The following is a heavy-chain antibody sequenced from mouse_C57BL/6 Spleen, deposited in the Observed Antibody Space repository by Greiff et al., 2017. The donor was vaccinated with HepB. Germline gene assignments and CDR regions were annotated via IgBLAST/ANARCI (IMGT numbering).Heavy chain of an antibody. CDR1: GFTFSSYA. CDR3: TRDGLYYAMDY. J-gene: IGHJ4*01. D-gene: IGHD2-3*01. CDR2: ISSGGDYI. Sequence: EVHLVESGEGLVKPGGSLKLSCAASGFTFSSYAMSWVRQTPEKRLEWVAYISSGGDYIYYADTVKGRFTISRDNARNTLYLQMSSLKSEDTAMYYCTRDGLYYAMDYWGQGTSVTVSS. V-gene: IGHV5-9-1*02.